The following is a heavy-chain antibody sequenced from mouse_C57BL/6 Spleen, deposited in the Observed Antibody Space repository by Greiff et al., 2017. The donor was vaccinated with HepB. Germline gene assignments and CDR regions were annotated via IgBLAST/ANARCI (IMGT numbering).Heavy chain of an antibody. CDR1: GYTFTDYY. CDR2: IYPGSGNT. D-gene: IGHD1-1*01. Sequence: VQLQQSGAELVRPGASVKLSCKASGYTFTDYYINWVKQRPGQGLEWIARIYPGSGNTYYNEKFKGKATLTAEKSSSTAYMQLSSLTSEDSAVYFCARDYCSSYFDYWGQGTTLTVSS. V-gene: IGHV1-76*01. J-gene: IGHJ2*01. CDR3: ARDYCSSYFDY.